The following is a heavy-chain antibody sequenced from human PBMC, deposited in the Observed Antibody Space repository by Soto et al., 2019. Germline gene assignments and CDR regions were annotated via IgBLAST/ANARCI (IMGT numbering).Heavy chain of an antibody. CDR2: ISYDGSNK. V-gene: IGHV3-30*18. CDR3: AKDLGTYYDFWSGYYTSEPSGGFDY. D-gene: IGHD3-3*01. J-gene: IGHJ4*02. Sequence: GGSLRLSCAASGFTFSSYGMHWVRQAPGKGLEWVAVISYDGSNKYYADSVKGRFTISRDNSKNTLYLQMNSLRAEDTAVYYCAKDLGTYYDFWSGYYTSEPSGGFDYWGQGTLVTVSS. CDR1: GFTFSSYG.